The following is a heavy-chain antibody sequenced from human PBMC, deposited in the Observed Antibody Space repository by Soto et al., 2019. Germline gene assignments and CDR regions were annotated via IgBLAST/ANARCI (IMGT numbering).Heavy chain of an antibody. CDR1: GFTFSIYT. CDR3: AKRAIEYSSSPEGRAFDI. D-gene: IGHD6-6*01. CDR2: ISGSGGST. V-gene: IGHV3-23*01. Sequence: GGSLRLSCEGSGFTFSIYTMKWVRQAPGEGLEWVSAISGSGGSTYYADSVKGRFTISRDNSKNTLYLQMNSLRAEDTAVYYWAKRAIEYSSSPEGRAFDIWGQGTMVTVSS. J-gene: IGHJ3*02.